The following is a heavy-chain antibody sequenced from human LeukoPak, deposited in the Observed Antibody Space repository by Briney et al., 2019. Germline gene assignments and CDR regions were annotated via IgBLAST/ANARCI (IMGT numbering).Heavy chain of an antibody. D-gene: IGHD6-13*01. CDR3: ARAKMPGIQTAGRVNYFGS. Sequence: GGSLRLSCAASEFTFSSYDMHWVRQATGKGLEWVSTIDTAGNAWYPDSVKGRFTISRENAKNSLNLQMNSLRVGDTAVYYCARAKMPGIQTAGRVNYFGSWGQGTLVTVSA. V-gene: IGHV3-13*01. CDR1: EFTFSSYD. J-gene: IGHJ4*02. CDR2: IDTAGNA.